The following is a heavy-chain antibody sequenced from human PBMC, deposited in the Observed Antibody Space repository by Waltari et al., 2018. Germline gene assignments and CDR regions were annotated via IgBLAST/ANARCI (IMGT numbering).Heavy chain of an antibody. D-gene: IGHD2-21*01. J-gene: IGHJ4*02. CDR3: ARDPLYCCGDCSLFDY. CDR2: NNQSGST. CDR1: GGSFSGYY. Sequence: QVQLQQWGAGLLKPSETLSLTCAVYGGSFSGYYWSWIRQPPGKGLEWIGDNNQSGSTNYNPSLKSRVNISVDTSKNQFSLKLSSVTAADTAVYYCARDPLYCCGDCSLFDYWGQGTLVTVSS. V-gene: IGHV4-34*01.